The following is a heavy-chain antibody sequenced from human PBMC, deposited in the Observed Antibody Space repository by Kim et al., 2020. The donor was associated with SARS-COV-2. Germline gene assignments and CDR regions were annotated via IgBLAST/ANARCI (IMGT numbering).Heavy chain of an antibody. CDR1: GFTFDDYA. V-gene: IGHV3-9*01. CDR2: ISWNSGSI. Sequence: GGSLRLSCAASGFTFDDYAMHWVRQAPGKGLEWVSGISWNSGSIGYADSVKGRFTISRDNAKNSLYLQMNSLRAEDTALYYCAKVDVGGGNSFFMGRYF. D-gene: IGHD2-21*02. J-gene: IGHJ4*01. CDR3: AKVDVGGGNSFFMGRYF.